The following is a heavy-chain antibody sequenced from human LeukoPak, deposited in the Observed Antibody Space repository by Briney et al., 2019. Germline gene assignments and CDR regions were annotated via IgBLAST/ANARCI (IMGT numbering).Heavy chain of an antibody. CDR3: ARGLDSSGWYYYYYMDV. J-gene: IGHJ6*03. V-gene: IGHV4-59*01. CDR1: GGSISSYY. CDR2: IYYSGST. D-gene: IGHD6-19*01. Sequence: SGTLSLTCTVSGGSISSYYWSWIRQPPGKGLEWIGYIYYSGSTNYNPSLKSRVTISVDTSKNQFSLKLSSVTAADTAVYYCARGLDSSGWYYYYYMDVWGKGTTVTISS.